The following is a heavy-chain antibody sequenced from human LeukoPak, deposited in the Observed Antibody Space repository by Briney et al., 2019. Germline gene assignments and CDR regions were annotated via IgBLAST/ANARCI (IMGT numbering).Heavy chain of an antibody. V-gene: IGHV4-61*02. CDR2: IYTSGST. CDR1: GGSISSGSYY. Sequence: SQTLSLTCTVSGGSISSGSYYWSWIRQPAGKGLEWIGRIYTSGSTNYNPSLKSRVTISVDTSKNQFSLKLNSVTAADTAVYYCARGYGDHFSYYYYYMDVWGKGTTVTVSS. D-gene: IGHD4-17*01. CDR3: ARGYGDHFSYYYYYMDV. J-gene: IGHJ6*03.